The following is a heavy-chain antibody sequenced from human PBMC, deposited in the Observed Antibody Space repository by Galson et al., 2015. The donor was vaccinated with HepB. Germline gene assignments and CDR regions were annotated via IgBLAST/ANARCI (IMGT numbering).Heavy chain of an antibody. CDR3: ARRVYCGGGCYSTYGMDV. Sequence: SVKVSCKASGGTFSSYAISWVRQAPGQGLEWMGGIIPIFGTANYAQKFQGRVTITADESTSTAYMELSSLRSEDTAVYYCARRVYCGGGCYSTYGMDVWGQGTTVTVSS. CDR2: IIPIFGTA. D-gene: IGHD2-21*02. J-gene: IGHJ6*02. CDR1: GGTFSSYA. V-gene: IGHV1-69*13.